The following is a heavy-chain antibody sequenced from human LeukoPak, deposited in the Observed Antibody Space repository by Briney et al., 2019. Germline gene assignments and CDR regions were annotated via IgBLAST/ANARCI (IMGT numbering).Heavy chain of an antibody. D-gene: IGHD3-10*01. Sequence: PGRSLRLSCAASGFTFGSYGMHWVRQAPGKGLEWVAVISYDGSNKYYADSVKGRFTISRDNSKNTLYLQMNSLRAEDTAVYYCAKVWFGELHFDYWGQGTLVTVSS. CDR3: AKVWFGELHFDY. J-gene: IGHJ4*02. V-gene: IGHV3-30*18. CDR2: ISYDGSNK. CDR1: GFTFGSYG.